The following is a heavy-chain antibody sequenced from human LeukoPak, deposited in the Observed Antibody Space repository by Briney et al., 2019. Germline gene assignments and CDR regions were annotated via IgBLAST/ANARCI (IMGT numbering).Heavy chain of an antibody. V-gene: IGHV4-59*08. CDR3: ARLDCCADSCYNY. CDR1: GDSISSDY. D-gene: IGHD2-15*01. Sequence: SETLSLTCLVSGDSISSDYWSWVRQPPGKGLEWLGFINYSGNIGYNPSIKSRVTISIDTSNNQVSLNLRSVTATDTAIYYCARLDCCADSCYNYWGRGSLVTVSS. CDR2: INYSGNI. J-gene: IGHJ4*02.